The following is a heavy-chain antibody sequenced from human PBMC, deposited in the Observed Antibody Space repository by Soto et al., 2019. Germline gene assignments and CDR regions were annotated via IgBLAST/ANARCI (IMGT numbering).Heavy chain of an antibody. CDR1: GGTFSSYA. V-gene: IGHV1-69*13. Sequence: SVKVSCKASGGTFSSYAISWVRQAPGQGLEWMVGIIPIFGTANYAQKFQGRVTITADESTSTAYMQLSSLRSEDTAVYYCARDSPPGVTFGGVIAPRVFNYWGQGALVTVSS. CDR2: IIPIFGTA. D-gene: IGHD3-16*02. CDR3: ARDSPPGVTFGGVIAPRVFNY. J-gene: IGHJ4*02.